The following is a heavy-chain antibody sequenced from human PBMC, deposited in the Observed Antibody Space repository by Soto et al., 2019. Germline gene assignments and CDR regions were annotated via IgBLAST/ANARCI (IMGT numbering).Heavy chain of an antibody. J-gene: IGHJ6*02. CDR2: INHSGST. D-gene: IGHD6-6*01. Sequence: TSETLSLTCAVYGGSFSDYFWTWIRQPPGKGLEWIGEINHSGSTNFNPSLKSRVAISADTSRNQFSLRVTSVTAADTAVYYCAGREFASSSFHYYYHAVDVWGQGTTVTVSS. CDR3: AGREFASSSFHYYYHAVDV. CDR1: GGSFSDYF. V-gene: IGHV4-34*01.